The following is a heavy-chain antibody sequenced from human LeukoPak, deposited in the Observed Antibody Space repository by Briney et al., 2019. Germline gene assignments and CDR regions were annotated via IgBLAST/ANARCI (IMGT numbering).Heavy chain of an antibody. CDR3: AREGDYYDSSGYFAPLDY. V-gene: IGHV3-66*01. D-gene: IGHD3-22*01. J-gene: IGHJ4*02. CDR2: IYSGGNT. Sequence: GGSLRLSCAASGFSVSNNYMSWVRQAPGKGLEWVSVIYSGGNTYYTDSVKGRFTISRDNSKNTLYLQMNSLRAEDTAVYYCAREGDYYDSSGYFAPLDYWGQGTLVTVSS. CDR1: GFSVSNNY.